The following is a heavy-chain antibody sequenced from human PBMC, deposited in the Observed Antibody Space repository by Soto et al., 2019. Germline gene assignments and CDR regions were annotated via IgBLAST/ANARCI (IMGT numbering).Heavy chain of an antibody. D-gene: IGHD3-3*01. CDR2: MNPNSGNT. CDR3: AREVRYDFWSGYYDNYYYYYMDV. Sequence: ASVKVSCKASGYTFTSYDINWVRQATGQGLEWMGWMNPNSGNTGYAQKFQGRVTMTRNTSISTAYMELSSLRSEDTAVYYCAREVRYDFWSGYYDNYYYYYMDVWGKGTTVTVSS. V-gene: IGHV1-8*01. J-gene: IGHJ6*03. CDR1: GYTFTSYD.